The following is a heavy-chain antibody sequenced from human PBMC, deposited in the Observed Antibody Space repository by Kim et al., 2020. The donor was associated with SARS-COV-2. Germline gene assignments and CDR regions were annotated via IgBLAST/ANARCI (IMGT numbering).Heavy chain of an antibody. Sequence: SVKVSCKASGGTFSSYAISWVRQAPGQGLEWMGRIIPILGIANYAQKFQGRVTITADKSTSTAYMELSSLRSEDTAVYYCARDSSSWEGSVDYWGQGTL. J-gene: IGHJ4*02. CDR1: GGTFSSYA. CDR3: ARDSSSWEGSVDY. D-gene: IGHD6-13*01. CDR2: IIPILGIA. V-gene: IGHV1-69*04.